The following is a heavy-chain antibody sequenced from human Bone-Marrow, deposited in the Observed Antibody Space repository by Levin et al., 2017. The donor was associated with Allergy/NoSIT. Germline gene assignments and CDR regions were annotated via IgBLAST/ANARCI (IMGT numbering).Heavy chain of an antibody. CDR3: ARDSGSFGSHWFDS. D-gene: IGHD3-10*01. Sequence: SGESLKISCAGSGFIFSSYWMTWVRQAPGKGLEWVANIKQDVSEIYYVDSVKGRFTISRDNAKNSLYLQMNSLTVEDTAVYYCARDSGSFGSHWFDSWGQGTLVTVSS. J-gene: IGHJ5*01. CDR2: IKQDVSEI. V-gene: IGHV3-7*01. CDR1: GFIFSSYW.